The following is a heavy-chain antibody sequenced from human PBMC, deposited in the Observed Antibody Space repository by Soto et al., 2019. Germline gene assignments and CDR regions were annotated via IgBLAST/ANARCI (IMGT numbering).Heavy chain of an antibody. CDR1: GFTFSDHY. CDR2: IRNMANSYST. J-gene: IGHJ4*02. D-gene: IGHD6-19*01. Sequence: PGGSLRLSCAASGFTFSDHYMDWVRQAPGKGLEWVGRIRNMANSYSTEYTESVKSRFTISRDESKNTLYLQINRLKTEYSAVYYCARAGVAGYRYFDYWGQGTLVTVSS. V-gene: IGHV3-72*01. CDR3: ARAGVAGYRYFDY.